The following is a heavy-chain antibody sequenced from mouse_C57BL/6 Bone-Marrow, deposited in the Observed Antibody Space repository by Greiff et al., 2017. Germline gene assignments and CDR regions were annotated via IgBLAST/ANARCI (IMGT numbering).Heavy chain of an antibody. D-gene: IGHD1-1*01. CDR1: GYTFTSYW. J-gene: IGHJ4*01. CDR3: AIERRYGSNAIDY. V-gene: IGHV1-74*01. CDR2: IHPSDSDT. Sequence: QVQLQQPGAELVKPGASVKVSCKASGYTFTSYWMHWVKQRPGQGLECIGRIHPSDSDTNYNQKFKGKATLTVDKSSSTAYMQRRRLTSEDSAVDYCAIERRYGSNAIDYWGQGTSVTVSS.